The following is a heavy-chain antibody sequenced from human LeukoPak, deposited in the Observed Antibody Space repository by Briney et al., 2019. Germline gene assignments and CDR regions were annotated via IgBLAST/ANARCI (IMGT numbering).Heavy chain of an antibody. V-gene: IGHV1-69*13. D-gene: IGHD2-8*01. CDR1: GGTFSSYA. CDR2: IIPIFGTA. Sequence: ASVKVSCKASGGTFSSYAISWVRQAPGQGLEWMRGIIPIFGTANYAQKFQGRVTITADESTSTAYMELSSLRSEDTAVYYCARAYCTNGVCYRSVLFARDAFDIWGQGTMVTVSS. CDR3: ARAYCTNGVCYRSVLFARDAFDI. J-gene: IGHJ3*02.